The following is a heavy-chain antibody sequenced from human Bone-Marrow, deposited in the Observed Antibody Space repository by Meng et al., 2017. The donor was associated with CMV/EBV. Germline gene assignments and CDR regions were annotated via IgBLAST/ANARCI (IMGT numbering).Heavy chain of an antibody. D-gene: IGHD3-3*01. CDR3: ARAGITIFGVVITNTGLDY. CDR1: GGTFSSYG. CDR2: ISAYNGNT. J-gene: IGHJ4*02. Sequence: ASVKVSCKASGGTFSSYGISWVRQAPGQGLEWMGWISAYNGNTNYAQKLQGRVTMTTDTSTSTAYMELRSLRSDDTAVYYCARAGITIFGVVITNTGLDYWGQGTLVTVSS. V-gene: IGHV1-18*01.